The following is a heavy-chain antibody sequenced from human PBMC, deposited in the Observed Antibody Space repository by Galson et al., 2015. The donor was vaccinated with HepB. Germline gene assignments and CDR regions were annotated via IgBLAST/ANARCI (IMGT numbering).Heavy chain of an antibody. CDR3: AKDTASGYCSTTNCYAEPNWFDP. CDR1: GYTFTSSH. V-gene: IGHV1-46*01. J-gene: IGHJ5*02. D-gene: IGHD2-2*01. CDR2: INPSGGST. Sequence: SVKVSCKASGYTFTSSHIHWVRQAPGQGLEWMGVINPSGGSTNYAQKFQGRVTMTRDMSTSIVYLELSSLRSEDTAVYYCAKDTASGYCSTTNCYAEPNWFDPWGQGTLVTVSS.